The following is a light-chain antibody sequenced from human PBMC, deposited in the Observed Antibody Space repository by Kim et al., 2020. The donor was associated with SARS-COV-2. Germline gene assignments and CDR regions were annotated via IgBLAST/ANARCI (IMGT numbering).Light chain of an antibody. J-gene: IGKJ1*01. V-gene: IGKV1-39*01. CDR3: QQSFNTPRT. CDR2: SAA. CDR1: KNIDND. Sequence: DVQMTQSPSSLSASVGDRVTITCRASKNIDNDLHWYQQKPGKAPKLLIYSAALLQSGVPSRFSGSGSGTDFTLTISSLQREDFAIYYCQQSFNTPRTFGQGTKVDIK.